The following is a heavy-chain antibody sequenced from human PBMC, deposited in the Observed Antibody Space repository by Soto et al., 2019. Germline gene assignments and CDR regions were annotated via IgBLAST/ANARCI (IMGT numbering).Heavy chain of an antibody. CDR2: INHSGST. D-gene: IGHD3-3*01. J-gene: IGHJ6*02. Sequence: SETLSLTCAVYGGSFSGYYWSWIRQPPGKGLEWIGEINHSGSTNYNPSLKSRVTISVDTSKNQFSLKLSSVTAADTAVYYCARRRTIFGVDYYYYYGMDVWGQGTTV. CDR3: ARRRTIFGVDYYYYYGMDV. CDR1: GGSFSGYY. V-gene: IGHV4-34*01.